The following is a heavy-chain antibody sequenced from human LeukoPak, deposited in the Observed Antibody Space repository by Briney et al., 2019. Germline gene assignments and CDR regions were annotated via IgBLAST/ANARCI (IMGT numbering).Heavy chain of an antibody. J-gene: IGHJ4*02. D-gene: IGHD6-13*01. CDR1: GGSFTDYY. CDR2: INHRGST. V-gene: IGHV4-34*01. Sequence: SETLSLTCGVSGGSFTDYYWGWIRQPPGKGLEWIGEINHRGSTRFNQSLKSRVTISVDTSKDLLSLKVTSVTAADTALYYCATVRRYSTSCYVDYWGQGALVTVSS. CDR3: ATVRRYSTSCYVDY.